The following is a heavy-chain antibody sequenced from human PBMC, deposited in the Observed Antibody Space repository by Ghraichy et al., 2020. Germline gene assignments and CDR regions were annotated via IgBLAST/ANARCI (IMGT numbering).Heavy chain of an antibody. Sequence: SETLSLTCTASGGSITSSSYYWGWIRQAPGKGLEWIGNIYYSGSTYHNPSLKSRVTISVDTSKNQFSLKLTSVTAADTALYYCVSADYYDSRGSYSRGGVFDIWGQGTMVTVS. J-gene: IGHJ3*02. CDR3: VSADYYDSRGSYSRGGVFDI. V-gene: IGHV4-39*07. CDR2: IYYSGST. D-gene: IGHD3-22*01. CDR1: GGSITSSSYY.